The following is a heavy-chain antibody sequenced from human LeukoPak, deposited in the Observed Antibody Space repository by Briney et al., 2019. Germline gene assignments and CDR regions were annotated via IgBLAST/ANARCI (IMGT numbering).Heavy chain of an antibody. J-gene: IGHJ5*02. CDR2: IYHSGST. Sequence: PSETLSLTCTVSGYSISSGYYWGWSRQPPGKGLGWIWIIYHSGSTYYNPSLKSRVTISVDTSKNQFSLKLSSVTAADTAVYYCSRGNYDIFTDYWYPARWFGPWGQGTLVTVSA. CDR3: SRGNYDIFTDYWYPARWFGP. V-gene: IGHV4-38-2*02. D-gene: IGHD3-9*01. CDR1: GYSISSGYY.